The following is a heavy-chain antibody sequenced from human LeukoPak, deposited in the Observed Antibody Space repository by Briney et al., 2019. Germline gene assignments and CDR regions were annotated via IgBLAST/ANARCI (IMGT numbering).Heavy chain of an antibody. Sequence: PSETLSLTCTVSGGSISSYYWSWIRQPPGKGLEWIGYIYYSGSTNYNPSLKSRVTISVDTSKNQFSLKLSSVTAADTAVYYCARDKITMIVVVISPKMDEIAFDIWGQGTMVTVSS. D-gene: IGHD3-22*01. CDR1: GGSISSYY. CDR2: IYYSGST. CDR3: ARDKITMIVVVISPKMDEIAFDI. V-gene: IGHV4-59*01. J-gene: IGHJ3*02.